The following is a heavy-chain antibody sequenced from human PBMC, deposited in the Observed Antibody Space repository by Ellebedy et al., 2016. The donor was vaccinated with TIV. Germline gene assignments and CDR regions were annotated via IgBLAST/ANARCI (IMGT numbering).Heavy chain of an antibody. Sequence: GESLKISCAASGFTFNSYAIHWVRQAPGRGLEWVAVVSNDGSNKYYAESVKGRFTISRDNSKNTLYLQMDSLRAEDTAVYYCARADLGGFTYGHYWGQGTLVTVSS. J-gene: IGHJ4*02. V-gene: IGHV3-30*01. CDR1: GFTFNSYA. CDR2: VSNDGSNK. CDR3: ARADLGGFTYGHY. D-gene: IGHD5-18*01.